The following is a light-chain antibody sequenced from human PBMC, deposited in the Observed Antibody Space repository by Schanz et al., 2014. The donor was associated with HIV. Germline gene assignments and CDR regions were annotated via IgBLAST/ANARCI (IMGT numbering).Light chain of an antibody. CDR2: DGY. V-gene: IGLV2-11*01. CDR1: NSDVGGYDY. Sequence: QSALTQPRSVSGSPGQSVTISCTGTNSDVGGYDYVSWYQQYPGKAPKLMIYDGYKRPSGVPDRFSGSKSGNTASLTISGLQAEDEADYYCSSYTSSSTVVFGGGTKLTVL. CDR3: SSYTSSSTVV. J-gene: IGLJ2*01.